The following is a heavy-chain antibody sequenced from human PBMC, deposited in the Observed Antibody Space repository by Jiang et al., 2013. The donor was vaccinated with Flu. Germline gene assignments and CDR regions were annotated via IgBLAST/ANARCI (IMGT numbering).Heavy chain of an antibody. Sequence: KKPGESLKISCQASGYTFARYWIGWVRQMPGKGLEWMGIIFPIDSDTKYSPSFQGQVTISVDKSINTAYLQWSSLKTSDTAIYYCARRSTNWPHYYFELWGRGTLVTVSS. V-gene: IGHV5-51*01. CDR2: IFPIDSDT. CDR1: GYTFARYW. J-gene: IGHJ2*01. D-gene: IGHD7-27*01. CDR3: ARRSTNWPHYYFEL.